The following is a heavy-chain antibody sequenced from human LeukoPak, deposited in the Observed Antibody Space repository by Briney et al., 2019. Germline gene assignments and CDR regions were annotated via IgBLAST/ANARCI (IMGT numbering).Heavy chain of an antibody. V-gene: IGHV3-30*19. Sequence: GGSLRLSCAASGFIFSSYGMHWVRQAPGKGLEWVAVISYDGSNKYYADSVKGRFTISRDNSKNTLYLQMNSLRAEDTAVYYCARVVHSGTLDYWGQGTLVTVSS. CDR1: GFIFSSYG. J-gene: IGHJ4*02. CDR2: ISYDGSNK. CDR3: ARVVHSGTLDY. D-gene: IGHD1-26*01.